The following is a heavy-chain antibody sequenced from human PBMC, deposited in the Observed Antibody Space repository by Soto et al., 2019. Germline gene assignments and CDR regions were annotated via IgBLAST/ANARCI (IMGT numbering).Heavy chain of an antibody. Sequence: GGSLRLSCAASGFTFSSYWMSWVRQAPGKGLEWVANIKQDGSEKYYVDSVKGRFTISRDNAKNSLYLQMNSLRAEDTAVYYCARVIYSGYDYVFDYWGQGTLVTVSS. CDR2: IKQDGSEK. J-gene: IGHJ4*02. D-gene: IGHD5-12*01. CDR1: GFTFSSYW. CDR3: ARVIYSGYDYVFDY. V-gene: IGHV3-7*01.